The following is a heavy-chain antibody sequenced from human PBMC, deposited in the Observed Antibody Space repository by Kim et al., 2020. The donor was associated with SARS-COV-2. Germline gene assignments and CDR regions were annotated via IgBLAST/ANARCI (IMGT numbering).Heavy chain of an antibody. CDR3: VREVGPPTFLSVPLDV. V-gene: IGHV3-74*01. J-gene: IGHJ6*01. CDR1: GFTFSSYW. D-gene: IGHD3-3*02. Sequence: GGSLRLSCVASGFTFSSYWMYWVRHVPGKGLVWVSRINGDESSTNYSDSVTDRFTTSSDNAKDKQYSQMNSLGVEDTSEYYCVREVGPPTFLSVPLDV. CDR2: INGDESST.